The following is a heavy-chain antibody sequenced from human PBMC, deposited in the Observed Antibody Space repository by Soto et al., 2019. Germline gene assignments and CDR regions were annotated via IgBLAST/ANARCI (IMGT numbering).Heavy chain of an antibody. V-gene: IGHV3-23*01. CDR3: AKAEKGFTLIVVVITPYFDY. CDR2: ISGSRGIT. D-gene: IGHD3-22*01. Sequence: GGSLRLSCAASGFTFSSYAMSWVCQAPGKGLEWVSAISGSRGITYYADSVNGRFTISIDNSKNTLDLQMNSLRAEDTAVSYCAKAEKGFTLIVVVITPYFDYWGQGTLVTVSS. J-gene: IGHJ4*02. CDR1: GFTFSSYA.